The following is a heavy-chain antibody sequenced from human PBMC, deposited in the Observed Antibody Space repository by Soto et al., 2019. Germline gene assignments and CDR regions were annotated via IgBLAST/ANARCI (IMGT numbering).Heavy chain of an antibody. D-gene: IGHD2-8*02. CDR3: ARDKITGLFDY. V-gene: IGHV4-34*01. Sequence: QVQLQQWGAGLLKPSETLSLTCAVYGGSFSGYYWTWIRQPPGTGLEWIGEINHSGSTNYNPSLKSRVTISVDTSKNQFSLKLTSLTDEDTAVYYCARDKITGLFDYWGQGTLVTVSS. CDR2: INHSGST. J-gene: IGHJ4*02. CDR1: GGSFSGYY.